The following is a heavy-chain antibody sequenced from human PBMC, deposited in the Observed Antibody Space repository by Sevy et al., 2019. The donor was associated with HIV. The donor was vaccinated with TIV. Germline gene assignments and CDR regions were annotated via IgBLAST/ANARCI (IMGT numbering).Heavy chain of an antibody. Sequence: GGSLRLSCAASGFTFKDYYMNWVRQAPGKGLEWVSGISDGGTTIYYADSVKGRFTISRDNAKNSMYLQMNSLRAEDTAVYYCAREGDLQYFDFWGRGTLVTVSS. J-gene: IGHJ2*01. CDR1: GFTFKDYY. CDR3: AREGDLQYFDF. V-gene: IGHV3-11*01. CDR2: ISDGGTTI. D-gene: IGHD3-10*01.